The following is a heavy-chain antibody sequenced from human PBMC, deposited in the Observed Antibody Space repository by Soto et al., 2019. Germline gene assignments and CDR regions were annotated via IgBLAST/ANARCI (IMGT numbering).Heavy chain of an antibody. Sequence: PGGSLRLSCVASGFIFDDYAMHWVRQAPGKGLEWVSGISWDSGKIGYADSVKGRFTISRDNAKNSLYLQMNSLRTEDTALYYCAKEGGPSYSHHGMDVWGQGTTVTVSS. CDR2: ISWDSGKI. D-gene: IGHD2-15*01. V-gene: IGHV3-9*01. J-gene: IGHJ6*02. CDR3: AKEGGPSYSHHGMDV. CDR1: GFIFDDYA.